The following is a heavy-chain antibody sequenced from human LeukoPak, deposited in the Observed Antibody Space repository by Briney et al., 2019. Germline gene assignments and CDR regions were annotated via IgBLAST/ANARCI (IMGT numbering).Heavy chain of an antibody. J-gene: IGHJ5*02. CDR3: ARGHYGDYPFDP. Sequence: PSETLSLTCAVYGGSFSGYYWSWIRQPPGKGLEWIGEINHSGSTNYNPSLKSRVTISVDTSKNQFSLKLSSVTAADTAVYYCARGHYGDYPFDPWGQGTLVTVSS. V-gene: IGHV4-34*01. CDR2: INHSGST. D-gene: IGHD4-17*01. CDR1: GGSFSGYY.